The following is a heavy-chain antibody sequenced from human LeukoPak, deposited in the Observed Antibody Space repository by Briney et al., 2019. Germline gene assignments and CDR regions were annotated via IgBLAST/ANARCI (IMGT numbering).Heavy chain of an antibody. D-gene: IGHD5-24*01. Sequence: GGSLRLSCAASGFTFSSYAMSWVRQAPGKGLEWVSAISGSGGSTYYADSVKGRFTISRDNSKNTLYLQMNSLRAEDTAVYYCAKDVGVGYNPVDEGFDYWGQGTLVTVSS. CDR1: GFTFSSYA. V-gene: IGHV3-23*01. CDR2: ISGSGGST. CDR3: AKDVGVGYNPVDEGFDY. J-gene: IGHJ4*02.